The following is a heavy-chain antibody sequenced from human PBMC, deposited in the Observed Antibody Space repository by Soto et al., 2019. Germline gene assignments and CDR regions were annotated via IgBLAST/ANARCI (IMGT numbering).Heavy chain of an antibody. CDR2: ISSTTNYI. Sequence: GGSLRLSCAASGFTFTRYSMNWVRQAPGKGLERVSSISSTTNYIYYGDSMKGRFTISRDNAKNSLYLEMNSLRAEDTAVYYCARESEDLTSNFDYWGQGTLVTVSS. J-gene: IGHJ4*02. V-gene: IGHV3-21*06. CDR1: GFTFTRYS. CDR3: ARESEDLTSNFDY.